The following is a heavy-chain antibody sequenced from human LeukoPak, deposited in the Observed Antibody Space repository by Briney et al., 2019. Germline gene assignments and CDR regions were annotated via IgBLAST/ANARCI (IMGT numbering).Heavy chain of an antibody. CDR3: SGLRLYYLDY. CDR1: GYTFTGYY. CDR2: INPNSGGT. V-gene: IGHV1-2*02. Sequence: ASVKASCKASGYTFTGYYIHWVRQAPGQGLEWMGWINPNSGGTNYAQKFQGRVTMTRDTSISTAYMELSSLSSDDTAVYYCSGLRLYYLDYWGQGTLVTVSS. J-gene: IGHJ4*02. D-gene: IGHD5-12*01.